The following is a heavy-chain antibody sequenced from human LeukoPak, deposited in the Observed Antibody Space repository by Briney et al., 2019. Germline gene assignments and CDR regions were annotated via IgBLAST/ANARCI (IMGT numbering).Heavy chain of an antibody. D-gene: IGHD6-19*01. CDR3: ARVASRWGSSGCCWFDP. V-gene: IGHV4-34*01. CDR2: INHSGST. Sequence: TSETLSLTCAVYGGSFSGYYWSWIRQPPGKGLEWIGEINHSGSTNYNPSLKSRVTISVDTSKNQFSLKLSSVTAADTAVYYCARVASRWGSSGCCWFDPWGQGTLVTVSS. J-gene: IGHJ5*02. CDR1: GGSFSGYY.